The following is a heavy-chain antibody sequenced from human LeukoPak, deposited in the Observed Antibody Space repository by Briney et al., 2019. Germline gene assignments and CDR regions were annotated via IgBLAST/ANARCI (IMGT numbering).Heavy chain of an antibody. CDR3: ARLRGYYGSGSADY. V-gene: IGHV4-61*02. CDR2: IYISGVT. CDR1: GGSITSGSYY. D-gene: IGHD3-10*01. J-gene: IGHJ4*02. Sequence: SQTLSLTCTVSGGSITSGSYYWSWIQQPAGKGLEWMGRIYISGVTNYNPSLKSRVTISVDTSKNQFSLKLTSVTAADTAVYYCARLRGYYGSGSADYWGQGTLVTVSS.